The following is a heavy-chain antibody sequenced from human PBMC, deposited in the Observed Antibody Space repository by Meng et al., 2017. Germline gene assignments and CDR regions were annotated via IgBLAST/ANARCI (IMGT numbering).Heavy chain of an antibody. V-gene: IGHV3-30*04. Sequence: GESLKISCAASGFTFDDYAMHWVRQAPGKGLEWVAVISYDGSNKYYADSVKGRFTISRDNSKNTLYLQMNSLRAEDTAVYYCASAGGTTVAATALFGYWGQGTLVTVSS. J-gene: IGHJ4*02. D-gene: IGHD6-25*01. CDR1: GFTFDDYA. CDR3: ASAGGTTVAATALFGY. CDR2: ISYDGSNK.